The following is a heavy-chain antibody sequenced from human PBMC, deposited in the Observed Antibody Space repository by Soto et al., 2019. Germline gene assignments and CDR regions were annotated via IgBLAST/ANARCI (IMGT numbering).Heavy chain of an antibody. D-gene: IGHD6-13*01. J-gene: IGHJ5*02. CDR1: GGSISSSSYY. CDR3: ARRGYSSSWYDH. Sequence: QLQLQESGPGLVKPSETLSLTCTVSGGSISSSSYYWGWIRQPPGKGLEWIGSIYYSGSTYYNPSLKSRVTISVDTSKNQFSLKLSSVTAADTAVYYCARRGYSSSWYDHWGQGTLVTVSS. V-gene: IGHV4-39*01. CDR2: IYYSGST.